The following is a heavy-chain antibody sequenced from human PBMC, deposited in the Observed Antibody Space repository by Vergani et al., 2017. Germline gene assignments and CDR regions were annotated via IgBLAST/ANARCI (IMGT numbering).Heavy chain of an antibody. CDR3: ARDMRANRGGLD. V-gene: IGHV4-59*01. CDR1: GGPLSSYY. CDR2: IYYSGST. D-gene: IGHD1-14*01. J-gene: IGHJ4*02. Sequence: QVQLQESGPGLVKPSETLSLTCTVSGGPLSSYYWSWIRPPPGKGLEWIGYIYYSGSTNYNPSLKSRVTISVDTSKNQFSLKLSSVTAADTAVYYCARDMRANRGGLDWGQGTLVTVSS.